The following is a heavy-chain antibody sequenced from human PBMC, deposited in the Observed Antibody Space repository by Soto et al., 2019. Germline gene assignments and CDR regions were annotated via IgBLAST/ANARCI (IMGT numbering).Heavy chain of an antibody. Sequence: GESLQISCKGSGYTFRNNWITWVRQMPGKGLEWMGRIDLTDSYTSYSPSFQGHVSFSADTSISTAYLQWSSLKASDTAIYYCARHFWPFKYSISSGVFCYGMDVWGQGMTGTVSS. D-gene: IGHD6-6*01. CDR1: GYTFRNNW. V-gene: IGHV5-10-1*01. CDR2: IDLTDSYT. J-gene: IGHJ6*02. CDR3: ARHFWPFKYSISSGVFCYGMDV.